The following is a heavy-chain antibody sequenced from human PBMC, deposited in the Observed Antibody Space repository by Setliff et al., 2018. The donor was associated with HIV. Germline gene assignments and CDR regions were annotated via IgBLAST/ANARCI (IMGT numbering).Heavy chain of an antibody. D-gene: IGHD2-2*01. CDR3: AKVPLFVVVPAALGGMDV. V-gene: IGHV3-23*01. CDR1: GFTFRNYK. J-gene: IGHJ6*02. Sequence: PGGSLRLSCAASGFTFRNYKFNWVRQAPGKGLEWVSSISGSGRKTYYGDSVKGRFTISRYNSWDTVDLQMNTLRAEDTAVYYCAKVPLFVVVPAALGGMDVWGQGTTVTVSS. CDR2: ISGSGRKT.